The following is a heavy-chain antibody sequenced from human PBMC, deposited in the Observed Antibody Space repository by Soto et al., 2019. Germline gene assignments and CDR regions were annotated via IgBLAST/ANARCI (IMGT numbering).Heavy chain of an antibody. CDR1: GYTFTSYE. CDR3: AKEWAGVAALGNGYYYHGMDV. D-gene: IGHD3-10*01. J-gene: IGHJ6*02. CDR2: MNPNNGNT. V-gene: IGHV1-8*01. Sequence: QVQLVQSGAEVKKPGASVKVSCKASGYTFTSYEINWVRQATGQGLEWMGWMNPNNGNTGYAQKFQGRVTMTRNTSISTAYMERSSLRSEETAVYYCAKEWAGVAALGNGYYYHGMDVWGQGTTVTVSS.